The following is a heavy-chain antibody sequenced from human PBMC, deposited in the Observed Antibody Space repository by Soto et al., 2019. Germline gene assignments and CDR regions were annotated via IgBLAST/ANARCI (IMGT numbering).Heavy chain of an antibody. CDR1: GFIFGSYG. Sequence: GGSLRLSCTASGFIFGSYGMHWVRQAPGKGLEWVALISYDGTNKYYPDSVKGRFTISRDNPKNTLYLQMRRVRAEDTAVYFCARHRHPRGTVGATSPLDPWGQGTQVTVSS. CDR3: ARHRHPRGTVGATSPLDP. J-gene: IGHJ5*02. V-gene: IGHV3-30*03. D-gene: IGHD1-26*01. CDR2: ISYDGTNK.